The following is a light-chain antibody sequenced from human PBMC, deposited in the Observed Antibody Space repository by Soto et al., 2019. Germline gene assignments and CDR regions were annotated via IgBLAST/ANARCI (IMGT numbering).Light chain of an antibody. J-gene: IGLJ2*01. Sequence: QSVLTQPPSASGTPGQRVTISCSGSSSNIGSNTVNWYQQLPGTAPKLLIFGSYQRPSGVPDRFSGSKSGTSASLAISGLQSEDEADYYCAAWDDSLNGVVFGGGTKLTVL. CDR1: SSNIGSNT. V-gene: IGLV1-44*01. CDR2: GSY. CDR3: AAWDDSLNGVV.